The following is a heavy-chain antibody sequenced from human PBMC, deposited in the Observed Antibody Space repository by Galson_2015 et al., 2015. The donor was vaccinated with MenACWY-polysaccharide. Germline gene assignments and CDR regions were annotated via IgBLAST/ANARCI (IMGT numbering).Heavy chain of an antibody. D-gene: IGHD2-2*01. CDR1: GFTFSSYA. Sequence: SLRLSCAAAGFTFSSYAMSWVRQAPGKGLEWVSSMSGSGGSTYYGDSVKGRFTISRDNSKNTLYLQMNSLRAEDTAIYYCARLSRYTYRSPYYSDYWGQGTLVTVSS. V-gene: IGHV3-23*01. J-gene: IGHJ4*02. CDR3: ARLSRYTYRSPYYSDY. CDR2: MSGSGGST.